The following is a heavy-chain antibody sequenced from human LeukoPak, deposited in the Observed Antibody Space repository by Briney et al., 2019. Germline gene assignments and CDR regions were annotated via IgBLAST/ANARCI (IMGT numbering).Heavy chain of an antibody. Sequence: PSETLSLTCTVSGGSISSSSYYWGWIRQPPGKGLEWIGSIYYSGSTYYNPSLKSRVTISVDTSKNQFSLKLSSVTAADTAVYYCARPDYDSSGYNDYWGQGTLVTVSS. D-gene: IGHD3-22*01. CDR3: ARPDYDSSGYNDY. J-gene: IGHJ4*02. CDR1: GGSISSSSYY. CDR2: IYYSGST. V-gene: IGHV4-39*01.